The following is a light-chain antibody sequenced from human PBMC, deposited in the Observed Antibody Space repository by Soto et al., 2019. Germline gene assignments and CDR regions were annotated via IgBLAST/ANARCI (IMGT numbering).Light chain of an antibody. V-gene: IGKV3-15*01. CDR1: QSVSTN. J-gene: IGKJ2*01. Sequence: EIVLTQSPATLSLSPGERATLSCRASQSVSTNLAWYHQKPGQAPRLLIHGASKRDTGIPARFSGSGSGTEFTLTISSLQSEDFAVYYCQQYYKWPPETFGQGTKVDIK. CDR3: QQYYKWPPET. CDR2: GAS.